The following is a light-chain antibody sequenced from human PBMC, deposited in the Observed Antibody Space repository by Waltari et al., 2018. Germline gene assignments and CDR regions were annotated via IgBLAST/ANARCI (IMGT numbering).Light chain of an antibody. Sequence: SYVLTQPPSVSVAPGKTARITCGGNNIGSKSVHWYQQKPGQAPVLVNCEDSDRPSGIPGRFSGSNSGNTATLTISRVEAGDEADYYCQVWDSSSDHVVFGGGTKLTVL. CDR3: QVWDSSSDHVV. V-gene: IGLV3-21*04. CDR1: NIGSKS. CDR2: EDS. J-gene: IGLJ2*01.